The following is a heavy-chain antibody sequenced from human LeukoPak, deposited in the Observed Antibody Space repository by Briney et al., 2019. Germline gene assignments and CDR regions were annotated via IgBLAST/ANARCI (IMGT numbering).Heavy chain of an antibody. CDR2: ISAYNGNT. Sequence: ASVKVSCKASGGTFSSYAISWVRQAPGQGLEWMGWISAYNGNTNYAQKLQGRVTMTTDTSTSTAYMELRSLRSDDTAVYYCARVLNYYDSSGYYGWFDPWGQGTLVTVSS. CDR1: GGTFSSYA. D-gene: IGHD3-22*01. CDR3: ARVLNYYDSSGYYGWFDP. V-gene: IGHV1-18*01. J-gene: IGHJ5*02.